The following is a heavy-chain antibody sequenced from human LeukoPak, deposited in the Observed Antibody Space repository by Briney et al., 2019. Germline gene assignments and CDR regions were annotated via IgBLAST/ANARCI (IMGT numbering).Heavy chain of an antibody. V-gene: IGHV3-7*01. Sequence: GGSLRLSCAPSGFTFSRHWMSWARLAPGKGLEWVANIDQDGSEKYYVDSVKGRFTISRDNAKSSLYLHMDSLRAEDTAVYYCATDRQPSRYLGLWSWGQGTQVTVSS. CDR2: IDQDGSEK. D-gene: IGHD5-18*01. CDR3: ATDRQPSRYLGLWS. CDR1: GFTFSRHW. J-gene: IGHJ4*02.